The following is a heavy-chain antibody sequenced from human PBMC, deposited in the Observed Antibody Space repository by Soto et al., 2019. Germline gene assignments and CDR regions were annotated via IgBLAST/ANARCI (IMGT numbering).Heavy chain of an antibody. V-gene: IGHV4-59*01. CDR2: IYYSGST. Sequence: SETLSLTCTVSGGSISRYYWSWIRQPPGKGLEWIGYIYYSGSTNYNPSLKSRVTISVDTSKNQFSLKLSSVTAADTAVYYCAIAPPCGGDCTHFDYWGPGTLVSVSS. CDR3: AIAPPCGGDCTHFDY. J-gene: IGHJ4*02. CDR1: GGSISRYY. D-gene: IGHD2-21*02.